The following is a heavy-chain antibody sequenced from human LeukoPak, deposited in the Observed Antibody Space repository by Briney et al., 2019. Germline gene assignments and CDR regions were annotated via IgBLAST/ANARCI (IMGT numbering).Heavy chain of an antibody. CDR3: APLASYSSGGLDY. CDR1: GYTFTGYY. V-gene: IGHV1-2*02. J-gene: IGHJ4*02. CDR2: INPNSGGT. D-gene: IGHD6-19*01. Sequence: ASVKVSCKASGYTFTGYYMHWVRQAPGQGLEWMGWINPNSGGTNYAQKFQGRVTMTRDTSISTAYMELSRLRSDDTAVYYCAPLASYSSGGLDYWGQGTLVTVSS.